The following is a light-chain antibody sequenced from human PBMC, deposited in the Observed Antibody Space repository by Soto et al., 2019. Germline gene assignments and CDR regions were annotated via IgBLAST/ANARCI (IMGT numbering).Light chain of an antibody. CDR2: GAS. CDR3: QQYNKWPLT. J-gene: IGKJ3*01. CDR1: QSVSSN. Sequence: EIVMTQSPATLSVSPGERATLSCRASQSVSSNLAWYQQKPGQAPRLLIYGASTRATDIPARFSGSGSGTEFTLPISSLQSEDFAVYYCQQYNKWPLTFGPGTKVDIK. V-gene: IGKV3-15*01.